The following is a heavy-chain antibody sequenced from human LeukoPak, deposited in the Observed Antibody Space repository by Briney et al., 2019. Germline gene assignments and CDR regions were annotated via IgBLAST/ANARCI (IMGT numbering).Heavy chain of an antibody. Sequence: PGRSLRLSCAASGFTFTSYAFHWVRQAPGKGLEWVTVISHDDKNRYYADSVKGRFTISRDNSTDTVYLQMNSLRVEDTAVYFCVRDRDTSGWLYWGQGTLVTVSS. J-gene: IGHJ4*02. D-gene: IGHD6-19*01. CDR1: GFTFTSYA. CDR3: VRDRDTSGWLY. CDR2: ISHDDKNR. V-gene: IGHV3-30*04.